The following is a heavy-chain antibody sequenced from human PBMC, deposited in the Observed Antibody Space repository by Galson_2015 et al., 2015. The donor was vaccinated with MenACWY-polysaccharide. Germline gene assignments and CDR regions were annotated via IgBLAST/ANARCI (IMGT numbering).Heavy chain of an antibody. J-gene: IGHJ2*01. CDR3: ARAIAVAGQRRDFDL. D-gene: IGHD6-19*01. Sequence: PSETLSLTCTVSGGSISSYYWNWIRQPPGKGLEWVGYINYSGSTNHNPSLKSRVTMSVNTSKNQFSLNLTSVTDAGTAVYYCARAIAVAGQRRDFDLWGRGTLVTVSS. V-gene: IGHV4-59*01. CDR2: INYSGST. CDR1: GGSISSYY.